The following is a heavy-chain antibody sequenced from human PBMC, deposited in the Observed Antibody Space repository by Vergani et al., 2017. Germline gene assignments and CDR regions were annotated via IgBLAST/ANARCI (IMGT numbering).Heavy chain of an antibody. J-gene: IGHJ6*02. CDR1: DSSIMTNPY. CDR2: IHPSGDT. V-gene: IGHV4-38-2*01. Sequence: QVQLQESGPGLVKPSETLTLTCDVSDSSIMTNPYWGWFRQSPGKGLEWIGCIHPSGDTHYNSFLKSRVSISIVSSSKFSLSLTSVTAADTAIYYCARHRGSGGFFPSSYFYGMDVWGHGTTVTVSS. CDR3: ARHRGSGGFFPSSYFYGMDV. D-gene: IGHD3-10*01.